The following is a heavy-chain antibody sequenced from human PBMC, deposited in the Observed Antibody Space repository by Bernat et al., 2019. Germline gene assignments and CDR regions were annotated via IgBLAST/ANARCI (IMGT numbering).Heavy chain of an antibody. CDR1: GFTVSSNY. J-gene: IGHJ5*02. CDR2: IYSGGST. D-gene: IGHD3-9*01. V-gene: IGHV3-66*01. CDR3: ARDSRGIPDYDILTGLGWFDP. Sequence: EVQLVESGGGLVQPGGSLRLSCAASGFTVSSNYMSWVRQAPGKGLEWVSVIYSGGSTYDADSVKGRFTISRDNSKNTLYLQMNSLRAEDTAVYYCARDSRGIPDYDILTGLGWFDPWGQGTLVTVSS.